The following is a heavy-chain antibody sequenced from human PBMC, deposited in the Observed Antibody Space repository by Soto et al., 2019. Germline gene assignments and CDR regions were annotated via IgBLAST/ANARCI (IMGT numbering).Heavy chain of an antibody. D-gene: IGHD4-17*01. CDR3: ARLGSSTVTPDY. CDR2: IYYSGST. V-gene: IGHV4-39*01. Sequence: QLQLQESGPGLVKPSETLSLTCTVSGGSISSSSYYWGWIRQPPGKGLEWIGSIYYSGSTYYNPSLKSRVTISVDTSKNQFSLKLSSVTAADTAVYYCARLGSSTVTPDYWGQGTLVTVSS. CDR1: GGSISSSSYY. J-gene: IGHJ4*02.